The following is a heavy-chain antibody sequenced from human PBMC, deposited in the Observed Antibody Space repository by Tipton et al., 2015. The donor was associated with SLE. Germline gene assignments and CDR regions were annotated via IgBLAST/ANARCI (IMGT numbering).Heavy chain of an antibody. CDR2: INHSGST. Sequence: TLSLTCTVSGGSISSSSYYWGWIRQPPGKGLEWIGEINHSGSTNYNPSLKSRVTISVHTSKNQFSLKLSSVTAADTAVYYCARGVVPAYNYWGQGTLVTVSS. CDR3: ARGVVPAYNY. CDR1: GGSISSSSYY. J-gene: IGHJ4*02. V-gene: IGHV4-39*07. D-gene: IGHD2-2*01.